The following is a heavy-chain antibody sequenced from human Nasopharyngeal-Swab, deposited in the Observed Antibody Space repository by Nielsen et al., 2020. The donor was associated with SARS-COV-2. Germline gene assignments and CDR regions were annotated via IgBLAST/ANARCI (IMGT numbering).Heavy chain of an antibody. CDR3: SRARITMIVVVDAFDI. V-gene: IGHV4-31*11. J-gene: IGHJ3*02. CDR1: GGTISSYGYY. Sequence: SETLSLTCAVSGGTISSYGYYWSWNRQHKGKGLEWIGYIYYSGSNYYNPSLKSRVTISVDTSKNQYSLKLSSVTAADTAVYYCSRARITMIVVVDAFDIWGQGTMVTVSS. CDR2: IYYSGSN. D-gene: IGHD3-22*01.